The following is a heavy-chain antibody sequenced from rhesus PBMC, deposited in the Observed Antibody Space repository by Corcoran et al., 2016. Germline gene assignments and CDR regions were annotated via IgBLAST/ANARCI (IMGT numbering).Heavy chain of an antibody. CDR1: GASISRNY. D-gene: IGHD3-16*01. J-gene: IGHJ5-2*02. CDR3: ARVGQLLDV. CDR2: LDGSGENT. Sequence: QVQLQESGTGLVKPSETLPLTCAVSGASISRNYWSWIRQAPGKGLEWSGRLDGSGENTEHNPSLKGRVTMSIYTPNNRCSLKLRSVTAADTAVYVCARVGQLLDVWGRGVLVTVSS. V-gene: IGHV4S2*01.